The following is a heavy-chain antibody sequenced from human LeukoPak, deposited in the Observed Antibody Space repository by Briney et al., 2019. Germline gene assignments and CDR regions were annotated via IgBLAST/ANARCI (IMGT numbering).Heavy chain of an antibody. CDR1: GFTFSDYY. D-gene: IGHD3-22*01. CDR2: ISSSGSTI. Sequence: GGSLRLSCAASGFTFSDYYMSWIRQAPGKGLEWVSYISSSGSTIYYADSVKGRFTISRDNAKNSLYLQMNSLRAEDTAVYYCARDRWYYDSSGIYDYWGQGTLVTVSS. J-gene: IGHJ4*02. CDR3: ARDRWYYDSSGIYDY. V-gene: IGHV3-11*04.